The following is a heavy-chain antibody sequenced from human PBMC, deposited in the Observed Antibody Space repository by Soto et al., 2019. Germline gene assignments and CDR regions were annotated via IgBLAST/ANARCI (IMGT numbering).Heavy chain of an antibody. CDR2: ISGSCNTS. Sequence: EVQLLESGGGLVQPGGSLRLSCAPSGFTFSSYAMTWVRQAPGKGLEWVSAISGSCNTSYYADSVKGRFTISRDSSQKMPYLQMNSLRPEEPAVYYSAKDRGRTSYEDYWGQGTLVTVSS. V-gene: IGHV3-23*01. D-gene: IGHD3-10*01. J-gene: IGHJ4*02. CDR3: AKDRGRTSYEDY. CDR1: GFTFSSYA.